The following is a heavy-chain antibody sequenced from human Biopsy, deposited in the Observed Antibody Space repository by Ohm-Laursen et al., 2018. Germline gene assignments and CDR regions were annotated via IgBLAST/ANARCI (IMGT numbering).Heavy chain of an antibody. CDR2: IPHTGYT. D-gene: IGHD4-23*01. Sequence: SDTLSLTCTVSGGPFTGHYWTWIRQPPAKGLEWIGHIPHTGYTSYKSSLKSRVAISLDTSRKRFSLRLTSLAAADTAVYYCARGSNEYGGLYFPHWGQGTLVTVSS. V-gene: IGHV4-59*11. J-gene: IGHJ1*01. CDR3: ARGSNEYGGLYFPH. CDR1: GGPFTGHY.